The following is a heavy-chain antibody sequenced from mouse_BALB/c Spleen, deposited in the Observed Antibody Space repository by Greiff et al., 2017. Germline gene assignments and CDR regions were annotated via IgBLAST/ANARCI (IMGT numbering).Heavy chain of an antibody. Sequence: LQQSGAELVRPGVSVKISCKGSGYTFTDYAMHWVKQSHAKSLEWIGVISTYYGDASYNQKFKGKATMTVDKSSSTAYMELARLTSEDSAIYYCARGPTGFAYWGQGTLVTVSA. CDR1: GYTFTDYA. CDR2: ISTYYGDA. J-gene: IGHJ3*01. D-gene: IGHD1-1*01. CDR3: ARGPTGFAY. V-gene: IGHV1S137*01.